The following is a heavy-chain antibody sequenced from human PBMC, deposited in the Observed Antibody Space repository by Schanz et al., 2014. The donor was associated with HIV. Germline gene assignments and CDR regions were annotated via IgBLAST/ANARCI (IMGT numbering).Heavy chain of an antibody. J-gene: IGHJ4*02. D-gene: IGHD5-18*01. V-gene: IGHV3-7*01. CDR3: ARERIQLWSTGTYYFDY. CDR2: IKQDGSEK. Sequence: EVQLVESGGGLVQPGGSLRLSCAASGFTFSRYWMSWVRQAPGKGLEWVANIKQDGSEKYYVDSVKGRFTISRDNAKNSLYLQMNSLRAEDTAVYYCARERIQLWSTGTYYFDYWGQGNLLTVSS. CDR1: GFTFSRYW.